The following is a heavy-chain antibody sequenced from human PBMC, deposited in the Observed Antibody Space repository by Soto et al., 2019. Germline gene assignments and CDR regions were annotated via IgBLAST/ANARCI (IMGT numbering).Heavy chain of an antibody. CDR2: IYYSGST. D-gene: IGHD3-16*01. Sequence: SETLSLTCTVSGGSVSSGSYYWSWIRQPPGKGLEWIGYIYYSGSTNYNPSLKSRVTISVDTSKNQFSLKLSSVTAADTAVYYCAIGLHLGLDYCGHGTLVTVSS. CDR1: GGSVSSGSYY. J-gene: IGHJ4*01. V-gene: IGHV4-61*01. CDR3: AIGLHLGLDY.